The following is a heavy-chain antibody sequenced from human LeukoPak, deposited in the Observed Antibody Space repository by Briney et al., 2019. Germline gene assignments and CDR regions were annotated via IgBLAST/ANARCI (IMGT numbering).Heavy chain of an antibody. CDR3: ARGLYSSSPPADY. CDR1: GFTVSSNY. CDR2: IYSGGGT. Sequence: GGSLRLSCAASGFTVSSNYMSWVRQAPGKGLEWVSVIYSGGGTYYADSVKGRFTISRDNSKNTLYLQMNSLRAEDTAVYYCARGLYSSSPPADYWGQGTLVTVSS. J-gene: IGHJ4*02. D-gene: IGHD6-6*01. V-gene: IGHV3-66*01.